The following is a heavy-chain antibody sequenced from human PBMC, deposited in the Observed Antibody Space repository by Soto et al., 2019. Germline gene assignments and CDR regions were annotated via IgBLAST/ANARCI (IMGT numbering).Heavy chain of an antibody. V-gene: IGHV4-31*03. Sequence: PSETLSLTCTVSGGSISSGGYYWSWIRQHPGKGLEWIGYIYYSGSTYYNPSLKSRVTISVDTSKNQFSLKLSSVTAADTAVYYCASGNSGSYLFDYWGQGTLVTVSS. CDR3: ASGNSGSYLFDY. CDR2: IYYSGST. J-gene: IGHJ4*02. CDR1: GGSISSGGYY. D-gene: IGHD1-26*01.